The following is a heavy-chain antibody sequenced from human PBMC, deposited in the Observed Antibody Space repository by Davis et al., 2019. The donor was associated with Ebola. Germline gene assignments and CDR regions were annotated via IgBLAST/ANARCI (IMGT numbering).Heavy chain of an antibody. V-gene: IGHV4-34*01. Sequence: MPSETLSLTCAVYGGSFSDYYWSWIRQPPGKGLEWIGEINHSGSTNYNPSLKSRVTISVDKSKNQFSLKLSPVTAADTAVYYCARGTGSSSWYYWGQGTLVTVSS. D-gene: IGHD6-13*01. CDR2: INHSGST. CDR1: GGSFSDYY. CDR3: ARGTGSSSWYY. J-gene: IGHJ4*02.